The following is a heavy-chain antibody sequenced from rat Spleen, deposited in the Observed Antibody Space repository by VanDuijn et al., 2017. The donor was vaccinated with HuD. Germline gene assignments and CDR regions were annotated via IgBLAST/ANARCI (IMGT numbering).Heavy chain of an antibody. J-gene: IGHJ2*01. Sequence: EVQLVESGGGLVQPGRSLKLSCEASGFTFRNFDMAWVRQAPKKGLEWVAYISSGGGGIYYPDSVEGRFTISRDNAKSTLYLQMDSLRSEDTATYYCARRHYGYTDYFDYWGQGVMVTVSS. D-gene: IGHD1-9*01. CDR3: ARRHYGYTDYFDY. CDR2: ISSGGGGI. V-gene: IGHV5-25*01. CDR1: GFTFRNFD.